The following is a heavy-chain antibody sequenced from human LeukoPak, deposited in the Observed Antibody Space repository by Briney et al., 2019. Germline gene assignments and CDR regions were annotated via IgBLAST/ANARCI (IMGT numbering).Heavy chain of an antibody. D-gene: IGHD1-14*01. CDR1: GFVFNKYW. Sequence: GGSLRLSCAASGFVFNKYWMHWVRQAPGKGLVWFSAIKTDGKSVGYADFVRGRFTISRDDAKNTLYLEMSSLTAEDTAVYYCTRDGAGTTPLDYWGQGTLVTVSS. CDR3: TRDGAGTTPLDY. CDR2: IKTDGKSV. V-gene: IGHV3-74*01. J-gene: IGHJ4*02.